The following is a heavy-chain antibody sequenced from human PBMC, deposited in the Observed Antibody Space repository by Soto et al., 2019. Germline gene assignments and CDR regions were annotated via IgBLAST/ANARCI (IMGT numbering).Heavy chain of an antibody. J-gene: IGHJ5*01. V-gene: IGHV1-8*01. D-gene: IGHD3-10*01. CDR3: ARGRRGIRFDP. CDR1: GYTFTSSD. CDR2: MNHNRGNT. Sequence: QVQLVQSGAEVKKPGASVKVSCKASGYTFTSSDTNWVRQATGQGIEWLGWMNHNRGNTGYAQKFKGRVTMTRNPSISTAYMELSSLRSEDTAVYYCARGRRGIRFDPRGQRTLVTVAA.